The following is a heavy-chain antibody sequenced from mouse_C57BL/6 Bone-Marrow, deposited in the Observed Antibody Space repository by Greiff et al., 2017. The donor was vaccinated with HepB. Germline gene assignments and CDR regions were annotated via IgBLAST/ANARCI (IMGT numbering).Heavy chain of an antibody. CDR3: ARERALPDPAWFAY. J-gene: IGHJ3*01. Sequence: QVQLQQPGAELVMPAASVKLSCKASGYTFTRYWMHWVKQRPGQGLEWIGEIDPSDSSTNYKQQIKGKSTLTVDKSSSTAYMQLSSLTSEDSAVSYCARERALPDPAWFAYWGQGTLVTVSA. CDR1: GYTFTRYW. V-gene: IGHV1-69*01. D-gene: IGHD3-3*01. CDR2: IDPSDSST.